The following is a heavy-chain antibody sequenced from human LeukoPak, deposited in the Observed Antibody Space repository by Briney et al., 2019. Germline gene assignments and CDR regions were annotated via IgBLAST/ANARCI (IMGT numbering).Heavy chain of an antibody. CDR3: ARGHILGGNLDS. V-gene: IGHV3-21*01. CDR1: GFTFNTYA. CDR2: ISSNSNYI. Sequence: PGGSLRLSCAASGFTFNTYAMNWVRQAPGKGLEWVSCISSNSNYIYYADPVKGRFTISRDNAKNSLSLQINSLRAEDTAVYYCARGHILGGNLDSWGQGTLVTVSS. J-gene: IGHJ4*02. D-gene: IGHD3-10*01.